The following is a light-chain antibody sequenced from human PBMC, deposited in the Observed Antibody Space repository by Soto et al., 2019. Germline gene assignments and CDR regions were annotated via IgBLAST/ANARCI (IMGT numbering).Light chain of an antibody. V-gene: IGKV3-11*01. CDR1: QSISSY. CDR3: QQRNYWPIT. CDR2: DAS. J-gene: IGKJ5*01. Sequence: EIVLTQSPATLSLSPGERATLSCRASQSISSYLAWYQQKPGQAPRLLIYDASNRATAIPARFSGGGSGTDFTLTISSLEPEDFAVYYCQQRNYWPITFGQGTRLEIK.